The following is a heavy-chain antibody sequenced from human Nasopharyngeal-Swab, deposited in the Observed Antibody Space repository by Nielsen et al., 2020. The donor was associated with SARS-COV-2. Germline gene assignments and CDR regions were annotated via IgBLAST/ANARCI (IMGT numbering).Heavy chain of an antibody. CDR2: ISYDGSNK. V-gene: IGHV3-30*03. CDR1: GFTFTPYA. Sequence: GESLKISCAASGFTFTPYAMHWVRQAPGKGLEWVALISYDGSNKYYGDSVKGRFTVSRDNSKNTLYLQMNSLRAEDTAVYYCPRGSGWYHYYYYYGMDVWGQGTTVTVSS. D-gene: IGHD6-19*01. CDR3: PRGSGWYHYYYYYGMDV. J-gene: IGHJ6*02.